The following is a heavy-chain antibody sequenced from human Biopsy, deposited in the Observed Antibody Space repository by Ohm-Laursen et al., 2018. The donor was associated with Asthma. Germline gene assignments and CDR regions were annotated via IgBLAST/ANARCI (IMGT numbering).Heavy chain of an antibody. CDR1: GYTFNSAV. V-gene: IGHV1-18*01. Sequence: ASVTVSCKASGYTFNSAVITWVRQAPGQGLEWMGWISVYNGNTKVAQKLQDRVTMITDTSTSTAYMELRSLRSDDTAVYFCARAVDYSHYYGIDVWGQGTTVTVS. J-gene: IGHJ6*02. CDR2: ISVYNGNT. CDR3: ARAVDYSHYYGIDV. D-gene: IGHD3-10*01.